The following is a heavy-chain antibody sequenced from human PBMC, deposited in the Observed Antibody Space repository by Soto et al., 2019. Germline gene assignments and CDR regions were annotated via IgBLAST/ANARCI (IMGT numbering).Heavy chain of an antibody. J-gene: IGHJ4*02. D-gene: IGHD2-21*01. CDR3: ARALWRFDFDY. CDR1: GGSISSYY. CDR2: IYYSGST. V-gene: IGHV4-59*01. Sequence: PSETLSLTCTVSGGSISSYYWSWIRQPPGKGLEWIGYIYYSGSTNYNPSLKSRVTISVDTSKNQFSLKLSSVTAADTAVYYCARALWRFDFDYWGQGTLVTVSS.